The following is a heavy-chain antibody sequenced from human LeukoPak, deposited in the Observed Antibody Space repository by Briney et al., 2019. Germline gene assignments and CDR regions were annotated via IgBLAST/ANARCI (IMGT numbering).Heavy chain of an antibody. CDR2: IIPIFGTA. V-gene: IGHV1-69*01. CDR3: AREPLNCIRTSSYSYYLYYGMDV. D-gene: IGHD2-2*01. J-gene: IGHJ6*02. CDR1: GRPFNTYA. Sequence: SVKVSCKAAGRPFNTYAISLVREAPGQGLEWMGGIIPIFGTANYAQKFQGRVTITADESTSTAYMELSSRRSEDTAVYYCAREPLNCIRTSSYSYYLYYGMDVWGQGTTVTVSS.